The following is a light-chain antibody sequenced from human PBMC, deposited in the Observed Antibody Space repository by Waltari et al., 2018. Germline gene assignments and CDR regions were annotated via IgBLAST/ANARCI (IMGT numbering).Light chain of an antibody. CDR3: YSTDSSDTHRV. CDR1: ALPKKY. J-gene: IGLJ3*02. Sequence: SYELTQPPSVSVSPGQAARITCAGDALPKKYAYWYKEKSGQAPVLVIYEDSKRPSGIPEGCSGSRSGTTATLTLSGAQVEDEGDYYCYSTDSSDTHRVFGGGTKLTVL. CDR2: EDS. V-gene: IGLV3-10*01.